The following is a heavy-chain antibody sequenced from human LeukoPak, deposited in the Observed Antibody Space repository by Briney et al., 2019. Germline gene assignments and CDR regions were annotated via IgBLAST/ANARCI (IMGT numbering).Heavy chain of an antibody. CDR1: GYSISSGYY. CDR3: AREVRYGSGSLNAFDI. V-gene: IGHV4-38-2*02. D-gene: IGHD3-10*01. J-gene: IGHJ3*02. CDR2: IYHSGST. Sequence: SETLSLTCTVSGYSISSGYYWGWIRQPPGKGLEWIGSIYHSGSTYYNPSLKSRVTISVDTSKNQFSLKLSSVTAADTAVYYCAREVRYGSGSLNAFDIWGQGTMVTVSS.